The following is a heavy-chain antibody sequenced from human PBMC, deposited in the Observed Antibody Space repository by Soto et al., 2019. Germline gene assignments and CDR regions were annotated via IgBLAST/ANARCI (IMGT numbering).Heavy chain of an antibody. D-gene: IGHD3-9*01. CDR2: IKSKTDGGTT. CDR3: RSYFDWVRGF. J-gene: IGHJ4*02. V-gene: IGHV3-15*01. Sequence: EVQLVESGGGLVMPGGSLRLSCAVSGLTFSNTWMGWVRQAPGKGLEWVGRIKSKTDGGTTDYAAPLKGRFTIYRDDSKNILYLQMNTLKTEDTAIYYCRSYFDWVRGFWGQGTLVTVSS. CDR1: GLTFSNTW.